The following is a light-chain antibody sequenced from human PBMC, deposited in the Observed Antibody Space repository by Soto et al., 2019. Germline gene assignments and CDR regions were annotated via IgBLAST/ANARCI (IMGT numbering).Light chain of an antibody. CDR3: SSYTTTSTLVV. V-gene: IGLV2-14*01. J-gene: IGLJ2*01. CDR1: SSDVGGYNY. Sequence: QSVLTQPASVSGSPGQSITIYCTGTSSDVGGYNYVSWYQHHPGKAPKLMIYDVSNRPSGVSNRFSGSKSGNTASLTISGLQTEDEADYYCSSYTTTSTLVVFGGGTKLTVL. CDR2: DVS.